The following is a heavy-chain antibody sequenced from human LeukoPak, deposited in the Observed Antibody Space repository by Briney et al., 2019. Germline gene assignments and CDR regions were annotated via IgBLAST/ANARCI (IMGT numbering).Heavy chain of an antibody. D-gene: IGHD2-2*01. CDR3: ARQNLEVVPAAIGNYFDY. J-gene: IGHJ4*02. Sequence: SETLSLTCTVSGGSISSSSYYWGWIRQPPGKGLEWIGSIYYSGSTYYNPSLKSRVTISVDTSKNQFSLKLSSVTAADTAVYYCARQNLEVVPAAIGNYFDYWGQGTPVTVSS. CDR1: GGSISSSSYY. CDR2: IYYSGST. V-gene: IGHV4-39*01.